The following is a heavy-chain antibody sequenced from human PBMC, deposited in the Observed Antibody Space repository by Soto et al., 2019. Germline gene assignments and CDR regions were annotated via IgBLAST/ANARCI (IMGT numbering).Heavy chain of an antibody. J-gene: IGHJ4*02. D-gene: IGHD3-22*01. V-gene: IGHV4-31*03. CDR1: GGSISSGGYY. CDR2: IYYSGST. Sequence: TVSGGSISSGGYYWSWIRQHPGKGLEWIGYIYYSGSTYYNPSLKSRVTISVDTSKNQFSLKLSSVTAADAAVYYCARVMDYYDSSGYFDHWGQGTLVTVSS. CDR3: ARVMDYYDSSGYFDH.